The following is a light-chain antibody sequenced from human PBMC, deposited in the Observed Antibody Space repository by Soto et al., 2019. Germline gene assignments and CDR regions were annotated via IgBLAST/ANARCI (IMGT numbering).Light chain of an antibody. J-gene: IGKJ1*01. CDR2: GAS. V-gene: IGKV3-20*01. CDR1: QSVSSSY. CDR3: QQYGSSSWT. Sequence: EIVLPQSPGTLSFSPGERATLSCRASQSVSSSYLAWYQQKPGQAPRLLIYGASSRATGIPDRFSGSGSGTDFTLTISRLEPEDFAVYYCQQYGSSSWTFGQGTKVDI.